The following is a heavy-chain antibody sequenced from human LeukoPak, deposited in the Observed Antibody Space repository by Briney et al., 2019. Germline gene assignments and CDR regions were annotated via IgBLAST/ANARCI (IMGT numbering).Heavy chain of an antibody. CDR3: VKYGADV. V-gene: IGHV3-23*01. D-gene: IGHD3-10*01. J-gene: IGHJ6*02. CDR2: ISGSDGST. Sequence: FSTXAMSWVRQPPGKGLEWVSAISGSDGSTYYADSVKGGFTISRDNSKNTLYLQMNSLRAEDTAVYYCVKYGADVWGQGTTVTVSS. CDR1: FSTXA.